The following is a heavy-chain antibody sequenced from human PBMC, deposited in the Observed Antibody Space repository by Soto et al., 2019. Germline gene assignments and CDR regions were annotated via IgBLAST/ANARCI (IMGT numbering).Heavy chain of an antibody. Sequence: EVQLVESGGGLIQPGGSLRLSCAASGFTVSSKYMTWVRQAPGKGLEWVSVIYGGGTTYYADSVKGRFTISRDNSKNTLYLQVNSLRAEDTAVYYCVQTTGWPGFDFWGQGTVVNVSS. CDR2: IYGGGTT. CDR3: VQTTGWPGFDF. D-gene: IGHD6-19*01. J-gene: IGHJ4*02. V-gene: IGHV3-53*01. CDR1: GFTVSSKY.